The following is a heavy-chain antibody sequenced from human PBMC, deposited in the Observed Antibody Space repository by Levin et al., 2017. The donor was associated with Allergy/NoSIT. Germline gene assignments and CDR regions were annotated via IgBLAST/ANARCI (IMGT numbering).Heavy chain of an antibody. V-gene: IGHV3-30*18. D-gene: IGHD7-27*01. Sequence: LSLTCAASGFTFSRCGMHWVRQAPGKGLEWVAVISYDGSNKHYAESVKGRFTISRDNSKNTLYLQMESLRAEDTAVYYCAKDRDWGYGWYFDLWGRGTLVTFSS. CDR2: ISYDGSNK. CDR3: AKDRDWGYGWYFDL. J-gene: IGHJ2*01. CDR1: GFTFSRCG.